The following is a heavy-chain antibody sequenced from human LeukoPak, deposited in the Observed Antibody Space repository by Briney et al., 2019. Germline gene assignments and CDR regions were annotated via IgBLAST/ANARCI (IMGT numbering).Heavy chain of an antibody. CDR1: GFTVTSNS. Sequence: PGGSLRLSCAASGFTVTSNSMNWVRQAPGKGLEWVSVIYSGTNTHFADSVKGRFSISRDNSKNTLYLQMNSLRVEDTAIYYCARSSVWLSFDYWGQGILVTVSS. CDR3: ARSSVWLSFDY. CDR2: IYSGTNT. J-gene: IGHJ4*02. V-gene: IGHV3-53*01. D-gene: IGHD6-19*01.